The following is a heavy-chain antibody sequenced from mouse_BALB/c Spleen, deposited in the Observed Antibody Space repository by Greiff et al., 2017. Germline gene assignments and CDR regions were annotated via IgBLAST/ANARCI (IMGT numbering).Heavy chain of an antibody. CDR2: IWAGGST. CDR1: GFSLTSYG. J-gene: IGHJ3*01. CDR3: ARGAVYYGNFGLFAY. D-gene: IGHD2-1*01. V-gene: IGHV2-9*02. Sequence: VMLVESGPGLVAPSQSLSITCTVSGFSLTSYGVHWVRQPPGKGLEWLGVIWAGGSTNYNSALMSRLSISKDNSKSQVFLKMNSLQTDDTAMYYCARGAVYYGNFGLFAYWGQGTLVTVSA.